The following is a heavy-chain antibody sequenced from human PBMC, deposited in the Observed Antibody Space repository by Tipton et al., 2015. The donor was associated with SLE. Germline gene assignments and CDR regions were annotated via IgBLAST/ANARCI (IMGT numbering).Heavy chain of an antibody. Sequence: LRLSCTVSGDSINNISHYWGWVRQPPGKGLEWIGSIYYRGGTYYNPSVKSRVTISVDTSKNRFSLKLSSVTAADTAVYYCARGSLYYYDSSGYYFDAFDIWGQGTMVTVSS. CDR1: GDSINNISHY. J-gene: IGHJ3*02. D-gene: IGHD3-22*01. CDR2: IYYRGGT. CDR3: ARGSLYYYDSSGYYFDAFDI. V-gene: IGHV4-39*07.